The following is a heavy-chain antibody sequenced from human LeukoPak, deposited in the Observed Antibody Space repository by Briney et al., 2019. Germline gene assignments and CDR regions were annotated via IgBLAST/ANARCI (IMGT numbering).Heavy chain of an antibody. Sequence: PSETLSLTCTVSGASISSTSYYWGWIRQPPGKGLEWIGTIYYSGSTYYNPSLKSRVTISVDTSNNQFSLKLSSVTAADTAVYYCAGSSSWYYFDSWGQGTLVTVSS. V-gene: IGHV4-39*01. CDR2: IYYSGST. CDR3: AGSSSWYYFDS. CDR1: GASISSTSYY. J-gene: IGHJ4*02. D-gene: IGHD6-13*01.